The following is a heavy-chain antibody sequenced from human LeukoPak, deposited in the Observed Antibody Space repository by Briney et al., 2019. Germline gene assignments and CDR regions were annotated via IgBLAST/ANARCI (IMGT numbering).Heavy chain of an antibody. CDR1: GYTFTGYY. D-gene: IGHD2-2*01. CDR2: IIPIFGTA. CDR3: ARGGAYCSSTSCYPPDY. Sequence: ASVKVSCKASGYTFTGYYMHWVRQAPGQGLEWMGGIIPIFGTANYAQKFQGRVTITADESTSTAYMELSSLRSEDTAVYYCARGGAYCSSTSCYPPDYWGQGTLVTVSS. J-gene: IGHJ4*02. V-gene: IGHV1-69*13.